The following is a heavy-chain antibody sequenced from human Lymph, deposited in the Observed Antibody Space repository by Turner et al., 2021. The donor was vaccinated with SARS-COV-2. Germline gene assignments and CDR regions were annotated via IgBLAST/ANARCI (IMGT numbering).Heavy chain of an antibody. CDR3: ETLKSNWKILTGRYYFDF. J-gene: IGHJ4*02. Sequence: QVQLVQSGAEVKKPGASVKVSCKVSGYTLTELSIHWVRQAPGKGLEWMGGFDPEDSETIYAQKFQGRVTMTEDTSTDTAYMELSSLRSENTAVYCCETLKSNWKILTGRYYFDFWGQGTLVTVSS. V-gene: IGHV1-24*01. CDR2: FDPEDSET. D-gene: IGHD1-1*01. CDR1: GYTLTELS.